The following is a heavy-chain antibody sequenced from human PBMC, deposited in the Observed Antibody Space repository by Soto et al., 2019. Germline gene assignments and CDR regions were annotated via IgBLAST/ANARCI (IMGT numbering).Heavy chain of an antibody. V-gene: IGHV3-64D*06. Sequence: PVGSLRLSCSSSEFPFSTYSMYWFRQTPGKGLEYVSAIGPNGNGPYYADSVKGRFTISRDNSENKLYLQMTSLRVEDSAPYYCVNELHISDWGWG. J-gene: IGHJ6*01. D-gene: IGHD2-21*01. CDR3: VNELHISDWG. CDR1: EFPFSTYS. CDR2: IGPNGNGP.